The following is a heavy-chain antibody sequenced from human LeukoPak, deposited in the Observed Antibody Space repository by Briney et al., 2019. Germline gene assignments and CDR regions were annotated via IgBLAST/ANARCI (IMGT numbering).Heavy chain of an antibody. Sequence: QPGGSLRLSCAASGFTFSTYGMHWVRQAPGKGLEWVAFIRFDGTNKYYADSVKGRFAISRDSSKNTLYLQMNSLRAEDTAVYYCAKGYCSGSCYNGPDYWGQGTLVTVSS. CDR1: GFTFSTYG. CDR3: AKGYCSGSCYNGPDY. D-gene: IGHD2-15*01. CDR2: IRFDGTNK. J-gene: IGHJ4*02. V-gene: IGHV3-30*02.